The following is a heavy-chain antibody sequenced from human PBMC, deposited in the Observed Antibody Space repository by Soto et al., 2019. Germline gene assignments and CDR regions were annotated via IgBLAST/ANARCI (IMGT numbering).Heavy chain of an antibody. V-gene: IGHV3-21*01. CDR2: ISSSSAYI. CDR3: ARALRDSWFDP. CDR1: GFTFSSYS. Sequence: PGGSLRLSCADSGFTFSSYSMNWVRKAPGRGLEWVSSISSSSAYIYYADSVKGRFTISRDNAKDSLYLQMNSLRAEDTAVYYCARALRDSWFDPWGHGTLVTVYS. J-gene: IGHJ5*02. D-gene: IGHD2-21*02.